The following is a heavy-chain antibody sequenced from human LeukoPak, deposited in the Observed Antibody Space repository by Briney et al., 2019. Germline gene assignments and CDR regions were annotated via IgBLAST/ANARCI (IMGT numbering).Heavy chain of an antibody. CDR3: AKEYYDTTGYFYSLDF. V-gene: IGHV3-23*01. D-gene: IGHD3-22*01. CDR2: ISASGGST. CDR1: GFTFSSYA. J-gene: IGHJ4*02. Sequence: PGGSLRLSCAASGFTFSSYAMSWVRQSPGKGLQWVSSISASGGSTYYADSVKGRLTISRDNSENTLYLQMNSLRAEDTAIYYCAKEYYDTTGYFYSLDFWGQGTLVTVSS.